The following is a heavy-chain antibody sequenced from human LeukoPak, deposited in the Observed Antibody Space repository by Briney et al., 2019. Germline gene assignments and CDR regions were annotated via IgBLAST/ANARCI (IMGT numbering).Heavy chain of an antibody. CDR1: GGSISSYY. J-gene: IGHJ6*03. D-gene: IGHD5/OR15-5a*01. CDR3: ARGVPQYYYYYYMDV. CDR2: IYYSGGT. V-gene: IGHV4-59*01. Sequence: PSETLSLTCTVSGGSISSYYWSWTRQPPGKGLEWIGYIYYSGGTNYNPSLKSRVTISVDTSKNQFSLKLSSVTAADTAVYYCARGVPQYYYYYYMDVWGKGTTVTVSS.